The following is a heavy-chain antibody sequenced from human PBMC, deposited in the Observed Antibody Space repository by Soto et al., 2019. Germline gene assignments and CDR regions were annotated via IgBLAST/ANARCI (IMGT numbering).Heavy chain of an antibody. CDR2: ISYDGSNK. CDR3: ARERITIFGVVPLYYYSGMDV. CDR1: EFTFSSYA. V-gene: IGHV3-30-3*01. D-gene: IGHD3-3*01. Sequence: GGSLRLSCAASEFTFSSYAMHWVRQAPGKGLEWVAVISYDGSNKYYADSVKGRFTISRDNSKNTLYLQMNSLRAEDTAVYYCARERITIFGVVPLYYYSGMDVCGQGTTVTVSS. J-gene: IGHJ6*02.